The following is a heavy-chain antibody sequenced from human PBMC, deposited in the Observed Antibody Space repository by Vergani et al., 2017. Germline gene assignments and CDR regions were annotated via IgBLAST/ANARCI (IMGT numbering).Heavy chain of an antibody. Sequence: QVQLVQSGAEVKKPGSSVKVSCKASGGTFSSYAISWVRQAPGQGLEWMGGIIPIFGTANYAQKFQGRVTITADESTSTAYMELSSLRSEDTAVYYCARAPLLDDSSGYYYYYYYMDVWGKGTTVTVSS. V-gene: IGHV1-69*01. CDR2: IIPIFGTA. D-gene: IGHD3-22*01. CDR1: GGTFSSYA. CDR3: ARAPLLDDSSGYYYYYYYMDV. J-gene: IGHJ6*03.